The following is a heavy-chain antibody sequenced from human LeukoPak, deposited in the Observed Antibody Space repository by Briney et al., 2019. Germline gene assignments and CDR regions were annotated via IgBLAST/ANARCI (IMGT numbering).Heavy chain of an antibody. J-gene: IGHJ5*02. CDR1: GFTFSSYS. V-gene: IGHV3-21*01. Sequence: PGGSLRLSCAASGFTFSSYSMNWVRQAPGKGLEWVSSISSSSSYIYYADSVKGRFTISRDNAKNSLYLQMNGLRAEDTAVYYCARTVTVVVPAANWFDPWGQGTLVTVSS. D-gene: IGHD2-2*01. CDR2: ISSSSSYI. CDR3: ARTVTVVVPAANWFDP.